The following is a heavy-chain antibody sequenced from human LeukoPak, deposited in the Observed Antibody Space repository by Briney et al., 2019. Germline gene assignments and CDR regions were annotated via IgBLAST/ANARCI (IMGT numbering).Heavy chain of an antibody. CDR1: GFTFSSYE. CDR2: TSSSGSTI. D-gene: IGHD5-18*01. Sequence: PGGSLRLSCAASGFTFSSYEMNWVRQAPGKGLEWVSYTSSSGSTIYYADSVKGRFTISRDNAKNSLYLQMNSLRAEDTAVYYCAREFQEYSYGAAGYWGQGTLVTVSS. J-gene: IGHJ4*02. V-gene: IGHV3-48*03. CDR3: AREFQEYSYGAAGY.